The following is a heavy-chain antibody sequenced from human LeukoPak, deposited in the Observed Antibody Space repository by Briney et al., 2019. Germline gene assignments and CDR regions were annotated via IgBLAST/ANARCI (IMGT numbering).Heavy chain of an antibody. J-gene: IGHJ4*02. CDR3: ATGPSVVVEPFFDI. V-gene: IGHV1-58*02. Sequence: ASVKVSCKASGFTFTSSAMQWVRQARGQRLEWIGWIVVGSGNTNYAQKFQERVAITRDMSTSTAYMELSSLRSEDTAVYYCATGPSVVVEPFFDIWGQGTLVTVSS. CDR2: IVVGSGNT. D-gene: IGHD2-15*01. CDR1: GFTFTSSA.